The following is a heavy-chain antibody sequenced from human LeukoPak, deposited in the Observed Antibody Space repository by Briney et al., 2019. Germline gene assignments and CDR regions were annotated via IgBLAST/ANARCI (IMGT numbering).Heavy chain of an antibody. CDR1: GGSISSYY. Sequence: PSETLSLTCTVSGGSISSYYWRWIRQPPGKGLEWIGYIYYSGSTNYNPSLKSRVTISVDTPKNQFSLKLSSVTAADTAVYYCARARFVVPAAMGFDYWGQGTLVTVSS. CDR3: ARARFVVPAAMGFDY. CDR2: IYYSGST. J-gene: IGHJ4*02. V-gene: IGHV4-59*01. D-gene: IGHD2-2*01.